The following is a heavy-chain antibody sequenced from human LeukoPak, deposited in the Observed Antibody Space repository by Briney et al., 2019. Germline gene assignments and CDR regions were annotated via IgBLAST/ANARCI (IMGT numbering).Heavy chain of an antibody. J-gene: IGHJ4*02. Sequence: PSETLSLTCTVSGDSISSGDYYWSWIPPPAGKGLEWIGRISSSGSTNYNPSLKSRVTISVDTSKNHFSLKLTSVTAADTAVYYCARIETYSSGWYDAFFDYWGQGTLVTVSS. CDR3: ARIETYSSGWYDAFFDY. D-gene: IGHD6-19*01. CDR2: ISSSGST. CDR1: GDSISSGDYY. V-gene: IGHV4-61*02.